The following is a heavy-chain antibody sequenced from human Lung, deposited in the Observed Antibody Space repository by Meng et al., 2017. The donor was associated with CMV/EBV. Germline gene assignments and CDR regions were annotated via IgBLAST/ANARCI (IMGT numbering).Heavy chain of an antibody. V-gene: IGHV1-8*03. D-gene: IGHD1-20*01. CDR1: STFTNYD. Sequence: STFTNYDINWVRPATGQGLEWMGWMNPNSGNTGYAQKFQGRVTITRDTSIGTAYMELSSLRSEDTAVYYCARMSYDWDDQESNWFDPWGQGTLVTVSS. CDR3: ARMSYDWDDQESNWFDP. J-gene: IGHJ5*02. CDR2: MNPNSGNT.